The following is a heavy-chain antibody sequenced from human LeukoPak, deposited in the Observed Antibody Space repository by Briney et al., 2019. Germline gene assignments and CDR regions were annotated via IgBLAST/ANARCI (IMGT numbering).Heavy chain of an antibody. V-gene: IGHV3-48*01. CDR1: GFTFSSYS. Sequence: SGGSLRLSCAASGFTFSSYSMNWVRQAPGKGLEWVSYISSSSSTIYYADSVKGRFTISRDNAKNSLYLQMNSLRAEDTAVYYCASHLSSGWYLENYWGQGTLVTVSS. J-gene: IGHJ4*02. CDR3: ASHLSSGWYLENY. D-gene: IGHD6-19*01. CDR2: ISSSSSTI.